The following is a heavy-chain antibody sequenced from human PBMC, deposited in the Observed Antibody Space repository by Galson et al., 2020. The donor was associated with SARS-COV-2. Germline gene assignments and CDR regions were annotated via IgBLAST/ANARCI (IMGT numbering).Heavy chain of an antibody. CDR2: IYPDDSDT. V-gene: IGHV5-51*01. J-gene: IGHJ4*02. D-gene: IGHD2-15*01. Sequence: GEPLKISCKRSGFPFTTSWISWVRQMPGKGLEWMGIIYPDDSDTTYSPSFQGQVTISVDKSINTAYLQWSGLKASDTAMYYCARHRARSYDDIIVVVGEVEYWGQGTLVTVSS. CDR3: ARHRARSYDDIIVVVGEVEY. CDR1: GFPFTTSW.